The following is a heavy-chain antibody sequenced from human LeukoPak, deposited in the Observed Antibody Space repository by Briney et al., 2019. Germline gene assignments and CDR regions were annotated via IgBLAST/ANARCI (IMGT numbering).Heavy chain of an antibody. CDR1: GGSFSGYY. V-gene: IGHV4-34*01. CDR3: AGPYSSSSGDYYMDV. CDR2: INHSGST. D-gene: IGHD6-6*01. J-gene: IGHJ6*03. Sequence: PSETLSLTCAVYGGSFSGYYWSWIRQPPGKGLGWIGEINHSGSTHYNPSLKSRVTISVDTYKTQFSLKLSSVTAADTAVYYCAGPYSSSSGDYYMDVWGKGTTVTVSS.